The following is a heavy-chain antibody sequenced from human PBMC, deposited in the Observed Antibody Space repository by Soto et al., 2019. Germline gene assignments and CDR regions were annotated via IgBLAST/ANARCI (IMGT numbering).Heavy chain of an antibody. V-gene: IGHV3-64D*06. J-gene: IGHJ4*02. Sequence: WGSLRLSCSVFGFTFSSYAMHWVRQAPGKGLQYVSSISNNGGSTYYADSVKGRFTISRDNSKNTLYLQMSSLRVEDTAVYYCVKDRYIDYWGQGTLVTV. CDR2: ISNNGGST. CDR3: VKDRYIDY. CDR1: GFTFSSYA.